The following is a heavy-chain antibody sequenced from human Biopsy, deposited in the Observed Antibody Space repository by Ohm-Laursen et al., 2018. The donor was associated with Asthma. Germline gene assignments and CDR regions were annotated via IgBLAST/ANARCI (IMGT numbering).Heavy chain of an antibody. CDR1: RFTYE. CDR2: ISYDGSST. J-gene: IGHJ6*02. D-gene: IGHD4-17*01. Sequence: LSLTCAASRFTYEMHWVRQAPGKGLEWVAVISYDGSSTYYADSVKGRFTISRDNSKNTLYLQMSSLRVEDTAVYYCAKDPRIYGDNVAGMDVWGQGTAVNVSS. CDR3: AKDPRIYGDNVAGMDV. V-gene: IGHV3-30-3*01.